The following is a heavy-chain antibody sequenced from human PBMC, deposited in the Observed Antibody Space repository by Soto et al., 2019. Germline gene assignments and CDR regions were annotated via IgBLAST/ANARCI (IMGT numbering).Heavy chain of an antibody. D-gene: IGHD6-19*01. V-gene: IGHV3-43*01. Sequence: GSLRLSCAASGFTFDDYTMHWVRQAPGKGLEWVSLISWDGGSTYYADPVKGRFTISRDNSKNSLYLQMNSLRTEDTALYYCAKERHSSGWFRDAFDIWGQGTMVTVSS. CDR3: AKERHSSGWFRDAFDI. CDR1: GFTFDDYT. CDR2: ISWDGGST. J-gene: IGHJ3*02.